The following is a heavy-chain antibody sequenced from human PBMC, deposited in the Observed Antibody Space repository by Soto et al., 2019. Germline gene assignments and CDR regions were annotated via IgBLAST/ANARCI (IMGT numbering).Heavy chain of an antibody. CDR3: TTDVGRYFD. CDR1: GLTFTNAW. J-gene: IGHJ4*02. CDR2: IKSKNDGATV. V-gene: IGHV3-15*05. D-gene: IGHD3-9*01. Sequence: DVQLVESGGGLVKPGESLRLSCVVSGLTFTNAWMSWVRQAPGKGLEWVGRIKSKNDGATVDYAAAVKGRFIISRDDSENMQYLQMNSLKAEDTAVYYCTTDVGRYFDSGQGTLVTVSS.